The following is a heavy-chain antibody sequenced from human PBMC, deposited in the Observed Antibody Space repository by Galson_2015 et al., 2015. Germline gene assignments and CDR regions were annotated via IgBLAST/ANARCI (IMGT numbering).Heavy chain of an antibody. CDR3: ASIYSGYDNPLDAFDI. CDR2: ISSSGSTI. D-gene: IGHD5-12*01. J-gene: IGHJ3*02. Sequence: SLRLSCAASGFTFSSYEMNWVRQAPGKGLEWVSYISSSGSTIYYADSVKGRFTISRDNAKNSLYLQMNSLRAEDTAVYYCASIYSGYDNPLDAFDIWGQGTMVTVSS. CDR1: GFTFSSYE. V-gene: IGHV3-48*03.